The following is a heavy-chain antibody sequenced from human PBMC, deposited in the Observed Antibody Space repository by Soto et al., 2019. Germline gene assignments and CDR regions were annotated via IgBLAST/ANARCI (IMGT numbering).Heavy chain of an antibody. CDR2: IWYEGSKK. V-gene: IGHV3-33*01. CDR3: ASRNYDILTGYYFDY. D-gene: IGHD3-9*01. Sequence: GGSLRLSCAASGFTFSSYGMHWVRQAPGKGLEWVAVIWYEGSKKFYADSVKGRFTISRVNSMNTLYLQMNSLRAEDMSVYYCASRNYDILTGYYFDYWGQGTLVTVSS. J-gene: IGHJ4*02. CDR1: GFTFSSYG.